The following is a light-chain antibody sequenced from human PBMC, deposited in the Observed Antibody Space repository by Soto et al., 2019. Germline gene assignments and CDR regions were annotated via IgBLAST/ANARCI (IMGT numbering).Light chain of an antibody. CDR1: SSDVGGYNY. J-gene: IGLJ1*01. V-gene: IGLV2-11*01. CDR2: DVT. Sequence: QSALTQPRSVSGSPGQSVTISCTGTSSDVGGYNYVSWYQHHPGKAPKLLIHDVTKRPSGVPDRFSGSKSGNTASLTISGLQTEDEADYYCCSSAGSFYVFGTGTKSPS. CDR3: CSSAGSFYV.